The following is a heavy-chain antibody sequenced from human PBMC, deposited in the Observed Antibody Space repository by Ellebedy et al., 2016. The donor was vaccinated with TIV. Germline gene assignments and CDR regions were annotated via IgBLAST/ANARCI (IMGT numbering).Heavy chain of an antibody. CDR3: TRGSSSRGYFDS. CDR1: GFTFSYYS. J-gene: IGHJ4*02. V-gene: IGHV3-30*09. CDR2: ISHVGSNK. D-gene: IGHD6-13*01. Sequence: GESLNISXAASGFTFSYYSMHWVRQAPGKGLEWVAVISHVGSNKYHAESVKGRFAISRDDSKNTLYLQMNTLRTEDTAVYFCTRGSSSRGYFDSWGQGTLVTVSS.